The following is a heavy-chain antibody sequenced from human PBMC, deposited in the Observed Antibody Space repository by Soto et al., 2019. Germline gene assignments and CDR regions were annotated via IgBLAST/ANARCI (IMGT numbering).Heavy chain of an antibody. CDR2: IIPILGIA. Sequence: QVQLVQSGAEVKKPGSPVKVSCKASGGTFSSYTISWVRQAPGQGLEWMGRIIPILGIANYAQKFQGRVTITADKSTSTADMELSSLRSDDTAVYYCACTGGDAFDIWGQGTMVTVSS. D-gene: IGHD3-10*01. J-gene: IGHJ3*02. CDR1: GGTFSSYT. V-gene: IGHV1-69*02. CDR3: ACTGGDAFDI.